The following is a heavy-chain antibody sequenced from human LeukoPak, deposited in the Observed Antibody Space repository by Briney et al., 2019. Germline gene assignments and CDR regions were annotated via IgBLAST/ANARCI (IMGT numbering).Heavy chain of an antibody. V-gene: IGHV4-38-2*02. CDR3: ARDLGLTISANWFDP. CDR1: GNPISSGYF. D-gene: IGHD3-3*01. J-gene: IGHJ5*02. Sequence: PSETQSPTCGVSGNPISSGYFWVWIRQPPGKGLEWIGSVYHTGATYYNPSLKSPVTISVDTSKNQFSLELNSVTAADTAVYYCARDLGLTISANWFDPWGQGTLVTVSS. CDR2: VYHTGAT.